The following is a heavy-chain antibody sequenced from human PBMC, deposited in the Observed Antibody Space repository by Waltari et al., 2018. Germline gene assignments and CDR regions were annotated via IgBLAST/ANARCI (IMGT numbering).Heavy chain of an antibody. CDR1: GGSFRDYS. CDR3: ARQVAVSGTFSFDY. Sequence: QVQLQESGPGLVKPSETLSLTCTVPGGSFRDYSWSWIRQPPGKGLQWIGYIFYTESTTYNPSLKSRVTISLDTSKNQFSLRLTSVTAADSAVYYCARQVAVSGTFSFDYWGQGTLVTVSS. V-gene: IGHV4-59*08. J-gene: IGHJ4*02. D-gene: IGHD6-19*01. CDR2: IFYTEST.